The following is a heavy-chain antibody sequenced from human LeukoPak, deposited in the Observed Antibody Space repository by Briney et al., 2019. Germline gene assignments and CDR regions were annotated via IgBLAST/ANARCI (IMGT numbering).Heavy chain of an antibody. D-gene: IGHD3-3*01. CDR2: ITATGGST. J-gene: IGHJ5*02. CDR1: GLIFSGYA. V-gene: IGHV3-23*01. CDR3: ARDYYDFWSGYLNWFDP. Sequence: SGGSLRLSCADSGLIFSGYAVSWVRQAPGKGLEWVSSITATGGSTYYADSVKGRFTISRDNAKNSLYLQMNSLRAEDTAVYYCARDYYDFWSGYLNWFDPWGQGTLVTVSS.